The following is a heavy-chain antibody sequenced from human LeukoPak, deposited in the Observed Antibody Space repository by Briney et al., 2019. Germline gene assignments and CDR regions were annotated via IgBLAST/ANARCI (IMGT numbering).Heavy chain of an antibody. CDR2: ISNSGTTI. Sequence: GGSLRLSCAASGFTFSSYGVNWVRQAPGMGLEWVSYISNSGTTIHYADSVKGRFTVSRDNAKKSLYLQMNSLRAEDTGVYYCARFPTVTTMGYWGQGTLVTVSS. CDR1: GFTFSSYG. CDR3: ARFPTVTTMGY. D-gene: IGHD4-17*01. V-gene: IGHV3-48*03. J-gene: IGHJ4*02.